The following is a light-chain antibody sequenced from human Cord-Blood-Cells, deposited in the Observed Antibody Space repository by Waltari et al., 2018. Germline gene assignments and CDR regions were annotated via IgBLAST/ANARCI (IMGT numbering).Light chain of an antibody. CDR1: SSDVGGYNY. CDR3: SSYTSSSTWV. V-gene: IGLV2-14*03. CDR2: DVS. J-gene: IGLJ3*02. Sequence: QSALPHPASVSGSPGQSITISCTGTSSDVGGYNYVPWYQQHPGKAPNLMIYDVSNRPSGVSNLFSGSKSGNTASLTISGLQAEDEADYYCSSYTSSSTWVFGGGTKLTVL.